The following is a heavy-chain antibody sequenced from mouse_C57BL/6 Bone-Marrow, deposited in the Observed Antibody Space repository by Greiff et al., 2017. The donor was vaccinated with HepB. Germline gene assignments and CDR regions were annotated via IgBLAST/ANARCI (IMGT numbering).Heavy chain of an antibody. D-gene: IGHD1-1*01. CDR3: STYYYGSSPDF. V-gene: IGHV14-4*01. CDR1: GFNIKDDY. Sequence: VQLQQSGAELVRPGASVKLSCTASGFNIKDDYMHWVKQRPEQGLEWIGWIDPENGDTEYASKCQGKATITADTSSNTAYLQLSSLTSEDTAVYYCSTYYYGSSPDFLGRGTTLTVSS. CDR2: IDPENGDT. J-gene: IGHJ2*01.